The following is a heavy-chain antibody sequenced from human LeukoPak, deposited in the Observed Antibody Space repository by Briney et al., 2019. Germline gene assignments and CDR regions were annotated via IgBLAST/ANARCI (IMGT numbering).Heavy chain of an antibody. CDR1: GYTLTELS. V-gene: IGHV1-24*01. CDR2: FDPEDGET. Sequence: GASVKVSCKVSGYTLTELSMHWVRQAPGKGLEWMGGFDPEDGETIYAQKFQGRVTMTEDTSTDTAYMELSSLRSEDTAVYYCATDHDYYGSGSATAHWGQGTLVTVTS. CDR3: ATDHDYYGSGSATAH. J-gene: IGHJ4*02. D-gene: IGHD3-10*01.